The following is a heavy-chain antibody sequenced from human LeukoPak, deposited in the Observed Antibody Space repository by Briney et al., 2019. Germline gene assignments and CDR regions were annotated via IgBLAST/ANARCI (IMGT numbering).Heavy chain of an antibody. J-gene: IGHJ3*02. D-gene: IGHD3-3*01. Sequence: GGSLRLSCAASGFTFSSYAMSWVRQAPGKGLEWVSAISGSGGSTYYADSVKGRFTISRDNSKNTLYLQMNSLRAEDTAVYYCAKDDNSNYDFWSGYSTHDAFDIWGQGTMVTVSS. V-gene: IGHV3-23*01. CDR2: ISGSGGST. CDR3: AKDDNSNYDFWSGYSTHDAFDI. CDR1: GFTFSSYA.